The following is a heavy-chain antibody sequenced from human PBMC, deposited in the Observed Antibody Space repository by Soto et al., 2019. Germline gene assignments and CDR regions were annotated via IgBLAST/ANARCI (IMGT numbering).Heavy chain of an antibody. CDR2: ISAYNGNT. Sequence: GASVKVSCKASGYTFTSYGISWVRQAPGQGLEWMGWISAYNGNTNYAQKLQGRVTMTTDTSTSTAYMELRSLRSDDTAVYYCARALAVAGTGPYYYYGMDVWGQGTTVTVSS. J-gene: IGHJ6*02. CDR1: GYTFTSYG. D-gene: IGHD6-19*01. CDR3: ARALAVAGTGPYYYYGMDV. V-gene: IGHV1-18*01.